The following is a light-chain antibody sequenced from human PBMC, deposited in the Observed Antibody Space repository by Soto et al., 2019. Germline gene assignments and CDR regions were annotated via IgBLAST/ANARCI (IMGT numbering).Light chain of an antibody. V-gene: IGKV3-20*01. CDR2: GAF. Sequence: EIVLTQSPGTLSLSPGERATLSCRASQSVSSSYLAWYQQKPGQAPRLLIYGAFSRATGIPDRFSGSGSGTDFPPSISRPEAEEYSVYYCLQYGRSPRVTFGGGTKVEIK. CDR3: LQYGRSPRVT. J-gene: IGKJ4*01. CDR1: QSVSSSY.